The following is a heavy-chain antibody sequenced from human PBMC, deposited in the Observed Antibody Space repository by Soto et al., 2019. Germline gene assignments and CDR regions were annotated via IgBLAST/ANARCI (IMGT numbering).Heavy chain of an antibody. J-gene: IGHJ4*02. CDR2: IDAGNGNT. D-gene: IGHD3-9*01. CDR1: GYTFTIYA. CDR3: ARDPSYDILFDY. Sequence: GASVKVSCKASGYTFTIYAMHWVRQAPGQRLGWMGWIDAGNGNTKYSQKFQGRVTITRDTSASTAYMELSSLRSEDTAVYYCARDPSYDILFDYWGQGTLVTVSS. V-gene: IGHV1-3*01.